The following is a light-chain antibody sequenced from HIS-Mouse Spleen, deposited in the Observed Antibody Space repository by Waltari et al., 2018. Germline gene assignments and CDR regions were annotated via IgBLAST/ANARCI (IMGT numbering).Light chain of an antibody. J-gene: IGLJ2*01. CDR3: SSYTSSSFNVV. Sequence: QSALTQPASVSGSPGQSITISCTGTSSDVGGYNYVSWYQQHPGKAPKPMIYDVSNRPSGVSQRVSGSKSGNTAALTISGLQAEDEADYYCSSYTSSSFNVVFGGGTKLTVL. CDR2: DVS. V-gene: IGLV2-14*03. CDR1: SSDVGGYNY.